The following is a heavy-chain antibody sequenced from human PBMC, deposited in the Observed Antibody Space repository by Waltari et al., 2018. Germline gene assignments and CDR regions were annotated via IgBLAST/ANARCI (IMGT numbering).Heavy chain of an antibody. Sequence: EVQLVESGGGLVEPGGSLRLSCGASGFTFNNAWMHWVRQAPGKGLEWLGRIKSDTYGVTTDYAAPDKGRFTISRDDSKNTLYLQMNSLKTEDTAVYYCTQIALWFGDPVDYWGQGTLVTVSA. V-gene: IGHV3-15*07. CDR3: TQIALWFGDPVDY. J-gene: IGHJ4*02. D-gene: IGHD3-10*01. CDR1: GFTFNNAW. CDR2: IKSDTYGVTT.